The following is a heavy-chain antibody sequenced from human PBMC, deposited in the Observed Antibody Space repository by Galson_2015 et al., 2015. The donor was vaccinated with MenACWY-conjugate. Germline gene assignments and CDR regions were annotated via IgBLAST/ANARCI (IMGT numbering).Heavy chain of an antibody. CDR1: GFSFSSYD. CDR3: ARVYSGSPDYGMDV. D-gene: IGHD1-26*01. CDR2: ISYDGSNN. Sequence: SLRLSCAASGFSFSSYDMHWVRQAPGKGLDWVAVISYDGSNNYYADSVKGRFTTSRDKNTLYLEMISLRGEDTAVYYCARVYSGSPDYGMDVWGQGTTVTVSS. V-gene: IGHV3-30*04. J-gene: IGHJ6*02.